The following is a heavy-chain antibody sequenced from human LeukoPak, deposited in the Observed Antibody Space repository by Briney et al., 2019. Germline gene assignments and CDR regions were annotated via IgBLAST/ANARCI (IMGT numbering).Heavy chain of an antibody. V-gene: IGHV1-2*02. CDR3: ARDWGRGGAKDY. J-gene: IGHJ4*02. Sequence: GASVTVSFTASGYTFTGYYMHWVRQAPGQGLEWMGWINPNSGGTNYAQKFQGRVTMTRDTSISTAYMELSRLRSDDTAVYYCARDWGRGGAKDYWGQGTLVTVSS. D-gene: IGHD1-26*01. CDR1: GYTFTGYY. CDR2: INPNSGGT.